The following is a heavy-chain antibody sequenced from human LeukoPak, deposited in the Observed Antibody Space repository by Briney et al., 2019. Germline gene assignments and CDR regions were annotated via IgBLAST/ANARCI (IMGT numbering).Heavy chain of an antibody. CDR2: ISSSSSYI. J-gene: IGHJ3*02. CDR1: GFTFSSYS. Sequence: GGSLRLSCAASGFTFSSYSMNWVRQAPGKGLEWVSSISSSSSYIYYADSVKGRFTISRDNAKNSLYLQMNSLRAEDTAVYYCARDDEYGDYGEPDAFDIWGQGTMVTVSS. CDR3: ARDDEYGDYGEPDAFDI. D-gene: IGHD4-17*01. V-gene: IGHV3-21*01.